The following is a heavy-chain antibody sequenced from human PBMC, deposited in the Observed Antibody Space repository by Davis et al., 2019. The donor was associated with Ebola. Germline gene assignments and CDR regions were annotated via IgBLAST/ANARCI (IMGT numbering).Heavy chain of an antibody. D-gene: IGHD2-15*01. J-gene: IGHJ4*02. Sequence: GESLKISCKGSGYSFTSYWIGWVRQMPGKGLEWMGIIYPGDSDTRYSPSFQGQVTISADKSISTAYLQWSSLKASDTAMYYCARVGCSGGSCYYEFDYWGQGTLVTVSS. CDR3: ARVGCSGGSCYYEFDY. V-gene: IGHV5-51*01. CDR2: IYPGDSDT. CDR1: GYSFTSYW.